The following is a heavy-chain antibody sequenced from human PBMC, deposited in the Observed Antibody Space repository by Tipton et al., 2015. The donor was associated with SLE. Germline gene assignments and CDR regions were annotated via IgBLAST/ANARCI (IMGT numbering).Heavy chain of an antibody. Sequence: LRLSCTVSGGSINRGDYYWVWIRQPPGKGLEWIGSFYDGGSTYYNPSLKSRVTISVDKSKNQFSLKLSSVTAADTAVYYCARANDFWHHYMDVWGKGTTVTISS. D-gene: IGHD3-3*01. CDR1: GGSINRGDYY. V-gene: IGHV4-39*07. J-gene: IGHJ6*03. CDR2: FYDGGST. CDR3: ARANDFWHHYMDV.